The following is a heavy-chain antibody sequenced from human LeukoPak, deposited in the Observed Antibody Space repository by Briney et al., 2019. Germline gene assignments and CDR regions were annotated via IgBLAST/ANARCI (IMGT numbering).Heavy chain of an antibody. V-gene: IGHV1-18*04. Sequence: PVKVSCKSSGYSFISYGGIWVRPAPGQGLDGMGWISPNNGDSNYAQKLQGRVTMSTDTSTTTAYMELRSLTSHDTAVYYCARQVEAAGQKWFDPWGQGTLVTVSS. D-gene: IGHD6-13*01. CDR2: ISPNNGDS. CDR3: ARQVEAAGQKWFDP. J-gene: IGHJ5*02. CDR1: GYSFISYG.